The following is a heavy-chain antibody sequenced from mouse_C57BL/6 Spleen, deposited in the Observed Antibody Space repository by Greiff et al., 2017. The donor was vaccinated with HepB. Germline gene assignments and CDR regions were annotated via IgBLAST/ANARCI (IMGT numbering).Heavy chain of an antibody. Sequence: VQLQQPGAELVRPGSSVKLSCKASGYTFTSYWMHWVKQRPIQGLEWIGNIDPSDSETHYNQKFKDKATLTVDKSSSTAYMQLSSLTSEDSAVYYCARQGLRNWYFDVWGTGTTVTVSS. CDR3: ARQGLRNWYFDV. CDR1: GYTFTSYW. V-gene: IGHV1-52*01. J-gene: IGHJ1*03. D-gene: IGHD1-1*01. CDR2: IDPSDSET.